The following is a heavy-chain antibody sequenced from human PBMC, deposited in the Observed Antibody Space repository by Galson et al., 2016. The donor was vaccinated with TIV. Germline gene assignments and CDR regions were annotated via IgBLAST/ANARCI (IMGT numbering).Heavy chain of an antibody. D-gene: IGHD3-22*01. J-gene: IGHJ6*01. Sequence: SLRLSCAASRFTFSSYAMSWVRQAPGKGLEWVSAISLSGGRTYYADSVKGRFTFSRDNSKNTLFLQMNSLRAEDTAVYYCARDLSRSVALYDSSVYGMAVWGQGTTVTVSS. CDR2: ISLSGGRT. CDR1: RFTFSSYA. CDR3: ARDLSRSVALYDSSVYGMAV. V-gene: IGHV3-23*01.